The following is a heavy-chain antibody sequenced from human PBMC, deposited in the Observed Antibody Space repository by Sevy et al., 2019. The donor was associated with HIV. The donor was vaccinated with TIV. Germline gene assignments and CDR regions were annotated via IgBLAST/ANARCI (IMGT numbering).Heavy chain of an antibody. CDR2: ISNDGSSK. CDR1: GFTFSSYA. CDR3: ARKTSSTWYSLDY. D-gene: IGHD6-13*01. Sequence: GGSLRLSCAASGFTFSSYAMHWVRQAPGKGLEWVAFISNDGSSKYYADSVKGRFTISRDNSKNTLYLQMNSLRTEDTAVYYCARKTSSTWYSLDYWGQGTLVTVSS. J-gene: IGHJ4*02. V-gene: IGHV3-30-3*01.